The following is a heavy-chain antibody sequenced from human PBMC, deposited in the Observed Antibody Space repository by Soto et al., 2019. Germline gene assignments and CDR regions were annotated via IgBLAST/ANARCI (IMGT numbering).Heavy chain of an antibody. CDR1: GFIFSTYA. CDR2: ISYDGRNK. CDR3: AREYDSSGYGYDAFDI. D-gene: IGHD3-22*01. Sequence: QVQLVESGGGVVQPGRSLRLSCAASGFIFSTYAMHWVRQAPGKGLEWVTFISYDGRNKYYADSVKDRFTISRDNSKNTLYLLMNSRRTEDTAVYYCAREYDSSGYGYDAFDIWGQGTMVTVSS. J-gene: IGHJ3*02. V-gene: IGHV3-30*04.